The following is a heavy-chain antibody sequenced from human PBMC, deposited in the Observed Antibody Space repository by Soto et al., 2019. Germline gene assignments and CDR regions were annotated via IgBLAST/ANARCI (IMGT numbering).Heavy chain of an antibody. CDR3: ARRPTATAS. J-gene: IGHJ5*02. CDR2: ISGSGGDT. D-gene: IGHD1-1*01. Sequence: EAQMLESGGGSVQPGGSLRLSCAASGFTFSTYAVAWVRQSPGKGLEWVSSISGSGGDTWYADSVKGRFTISRDNSKNTLYLQMNSLRVEDTAVYYCARRPTATASWGQGTLVTVSS. CDR1: GFTFSTYA. V-gene: IGHV3-23*01.